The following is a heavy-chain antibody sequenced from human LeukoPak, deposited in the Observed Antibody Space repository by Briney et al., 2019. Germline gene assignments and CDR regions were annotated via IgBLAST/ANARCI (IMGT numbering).Heavy chain of an antibody. V-gene: IGHV1-18*04. CDR2: ISAYNGNT. CDR3: ARDAYSSSWYGRCGAFDI. D-gene: IGHD6-13*01. CDR1: GYTFTSYG. Sequence: GASVKVSCKASGYTFTSYGISWVRQAPGQGLEWMGWISAYNGNTNYAQKLQGRVTMTTDTSTSTAYMELRSLRSDDTAVYYCARDAYSSSWYGRCGAFDIWGQGTMVTVSS. J-gene: IGHJ3*02.